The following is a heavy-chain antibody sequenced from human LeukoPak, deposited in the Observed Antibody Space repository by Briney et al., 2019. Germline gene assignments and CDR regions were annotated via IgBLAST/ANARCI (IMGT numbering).Heavy chain of an antibody. CDR2: ISAYNGNT. CDR1: GYTFTSYG. Sequence: GASVTVSCTASGYTFTSYGISWVRQAPGQGLEWMGWISAYNGNTNYAQKLQGRVTMTTDTSTSTAYTELRSLRSDDTAVYYCARDLPQYYCDSSGYYYDYWGQGTLVTISS. J-gene: IGHJ4*02. V-gene: IGHV1-18*01. D-gene: IGHD3-22*01. CDR3: ARDLPQYYCDSSGYYYDY.